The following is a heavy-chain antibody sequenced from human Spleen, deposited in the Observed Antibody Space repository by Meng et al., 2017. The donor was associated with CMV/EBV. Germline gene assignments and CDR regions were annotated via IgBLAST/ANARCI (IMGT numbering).Heavy chain of an antibody. CDR1: GGSISSSSYY. Sequence: SETLSLTCTVSGGSISSSSYYWGWIRQPPGKGLEWIGSIYYSGSTYYNPSLKSRVTISVDTSKNQFSLKLSSVTAADTAVYYCARLLGWCHYYYYGMDVWGQGTTVTVSS. V-gene: IGHV4-39*01. CDR2: IYYSGST. J-gene: IGHJ6*02. CDR3: ARLLGWCHYYYYGMDV. D-gene: IGHD2-21*01.